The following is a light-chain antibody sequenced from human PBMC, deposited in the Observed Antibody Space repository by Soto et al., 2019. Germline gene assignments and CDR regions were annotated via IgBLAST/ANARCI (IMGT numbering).Light chain of an antibody. J-gene: IGKJ1*01. CDR3: LQHNYYPWT. Sequence: AIQLTQSPSSLSASVGDRVSITCRASQGIGSALAWYQLKPGAAPALLIYDASTLESGVPSRFSGSRSGADFTLTISSLQPEDFATYYCLQHNYYPWTFGQGTKVDIK. CDR1: QGIGSA. CDR2: DAS. V-gene: IGKV1D-13*01.